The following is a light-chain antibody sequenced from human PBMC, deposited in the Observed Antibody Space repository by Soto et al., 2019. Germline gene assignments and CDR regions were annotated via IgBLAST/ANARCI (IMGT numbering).Light chain of an antibody. Sequence: QSVLTQPASVSGSPGQSITISCTGTSSDVGGYNYVSWYQQHPGKAPKLMIYEVSNRPSGVSNRFSGSKSGNTASLTISGLQAEDEADYYCSSYTNKGSHVLFGGGTQLTVL. CDR1: SSDVGGYNY. V-gene: IGLV2-14*01. CDR2: EVS. CDR3: SSYTNKGSHVL. J-gene: IGLJ2*01.